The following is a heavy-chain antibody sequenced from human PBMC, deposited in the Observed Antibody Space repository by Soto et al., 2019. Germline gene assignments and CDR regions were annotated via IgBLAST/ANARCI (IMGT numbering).Heavy chain of an antibody. J-gene: IGHJ3*02. V-gene: IGHV3-9*01. CDR3: AKDRPRYSSARKGAFDI. Sequence: GGSLRLSCAASGFTFDDYAMHWVRQAPGKGLEWVSGISWNSGSIGYADSVKGRFTISRDNAKNSLYLQMNSLRAEDTALYYCAKDRPRYSSARKGAFDIWGQGTMVTVSS. CDR2: ISWNSGSI. D-gene: IGHD6-19*01. CDR1: GFTFDDYA.